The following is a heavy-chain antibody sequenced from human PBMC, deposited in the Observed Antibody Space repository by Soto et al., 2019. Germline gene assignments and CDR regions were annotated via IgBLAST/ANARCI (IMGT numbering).Heavy chain of an antibody. CDR1: GFTFSPYA. Sequence: PGGSLRLSCAASGFTFSPYAMTWVRQAPGKGLEWVSSISGSGGNTNYADSVKGRFTVSRDSSKRTLSLQMNSLTEEDTAIYYCAKGLRRLLRTQYYYGLDVWGRGTTVTVSS. CDR2: ISGSGGNT. CDR3: AKGLRRLLRTQYYYGLDV. V-gene: IGHV3-23*01. D-gene: IGHD3-16*01. J-gene: IGHJ6*02.